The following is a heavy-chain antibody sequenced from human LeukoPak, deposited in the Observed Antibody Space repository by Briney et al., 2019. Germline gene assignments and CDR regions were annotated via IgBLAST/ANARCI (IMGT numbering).Heavy chain of an antibody. CDR1: GFTFSSYS. CDR3: ARDFSCSGGSCYSLYYYYMDV. V-gene: IGHV3-21*01. CDR2: ISSSSSYI. Sequence: GSLRLSCAASGFTFSSYSMNWVRPAPGKGLEWVSSISSSSSYIYYVDSVKGRFTISRDNAKNSLYLQMNSLRAEDTAVYYCARDFSCSGGSCYSLYYYYMDVWGKGTTVTISS. D-gene: IGHD2-15*01. J-gene: IGHJ6*03.